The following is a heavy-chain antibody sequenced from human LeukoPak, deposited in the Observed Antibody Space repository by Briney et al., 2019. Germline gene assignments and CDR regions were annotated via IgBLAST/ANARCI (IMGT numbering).Heavy chain of an antibody. CDR2: INWMGGST. CDR1: GFTFDDYG. Sequence: RTGGSLRLSCAASGFTFDDYGMSWVRQAPGKGLEWVAGINWMGGSTGYADSVKGRFTMSRDNAKNSLYLQMNSLRAEDTALYYCARDRPRTVVSDYWGQGTLVTVSS. CDR3: ARDRPRTVVSDY. D-gene: IGHD4-23*01. J-gene: IGHJ4*02. V-gene: IGHV3-20*04.